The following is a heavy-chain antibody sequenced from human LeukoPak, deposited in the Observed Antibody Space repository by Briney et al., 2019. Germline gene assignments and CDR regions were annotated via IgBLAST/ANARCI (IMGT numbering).Heavy chain of an antibody. D-gene: IGHD3-10*01. CDR2: IYYSGST. CDR3: ARDRGSGSYGPVIDY. J-gene: IGHJ4*02. Sequence: SETLSLTCTVSGGSISSGGYYWSWIRQHPGKGLEWIGYIYYSGSTYYNPSLKSRVTISVDTSKNQFSLKLSSMTAADTAVYYCARDRGSGSYGPVIDYWGQGTLVTVSS. V-gene: IGHV4-31*03. CDR1: GGSISSGGYY.